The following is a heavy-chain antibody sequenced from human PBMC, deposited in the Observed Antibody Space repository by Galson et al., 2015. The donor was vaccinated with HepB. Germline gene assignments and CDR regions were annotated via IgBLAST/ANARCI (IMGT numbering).Heavy chain of an antibody. D-gene: IGHD3-10*01. Sequence: SVKVSCKASGYTFTSYAMHWLRQAPGQRLEWMGWINTGNGNTKYSQKFQGRVTITRDTSASTAYMELSSLRSEDTAVYYCARDVRLLWFGESYYFAYWGQGTLVTVFS. CDR2: INTGNGNT. V-gene: IGHV1-3*04. CDR3: ARDVRLLWFGESYYFAY. CDR1: GYTFTSYA. J-gene: IGHJ4*02.